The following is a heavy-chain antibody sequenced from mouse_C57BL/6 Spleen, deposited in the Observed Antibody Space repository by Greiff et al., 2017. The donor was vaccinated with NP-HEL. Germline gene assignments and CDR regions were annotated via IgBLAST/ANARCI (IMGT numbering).Heavy chain of an antibody. D-gene: IGHD1-1*01. Sequence: EVQLVESGGGLVKPGGSLKLSCAASGFTFSSYAMSWVRQTPEKRLEWVATLSDGGSYTYYPDNVKGRFTISRDNAKNNLYLQMSHLKSEDTAMYYCARDLIHYYGSSYAMDYWGQGTSVTVSS. CDR1: GFTFSSYA. CDR3: ARDLIHYYGSSYAMDY. V-gene: IGHV5-4*01. CDR2: LSDGGSYT. J-gene: IGHJ4*01.